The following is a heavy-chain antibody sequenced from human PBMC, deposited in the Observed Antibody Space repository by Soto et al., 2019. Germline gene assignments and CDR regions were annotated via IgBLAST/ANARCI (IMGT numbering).Heavy chain of an antibody. CDR1: GGSFSGYY. D-gene: IGHD1-1*01. CDR2: INHSGST. CDR3: ASLDDEAGDAFDI. J-gene: IGHJ3*02. V-gene: IGHV4-34*01. Sequence: SETLSLTCAVYGGSFSGYYWSWIRQPPGKGLEWIGEINHSGSTNYNPSPKSRVTISVDTSKNQFSLKLSSVTAADTAVYYCASLDDEAGDAFDIWGQGTMVTVSS.